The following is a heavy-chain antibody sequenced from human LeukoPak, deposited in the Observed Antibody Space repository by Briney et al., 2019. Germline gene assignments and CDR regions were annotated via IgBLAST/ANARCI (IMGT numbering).Heavy chain of an antibody. CDR1: GGSFSGYY. V-gene: IGHV4-59*01. CDR2: IYYSGST. CDR3: ARGGGYHDY. Sequence: ASETLSLTCAVYGGSFSGYYWSWIRQPPGKGLEWIGYIYYSGSTNYNPSLKSRVTLSVDTSKNQFSLRLSSVTAADTAVYYCARGGGYHDYWGQGTLVTVSS. D-gene: IGHD6-19*01. J-gene: IGHJ4*02.